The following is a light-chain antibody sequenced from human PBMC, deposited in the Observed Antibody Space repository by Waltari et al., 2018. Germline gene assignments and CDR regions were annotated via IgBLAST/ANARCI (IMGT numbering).Light chain of an antibody. V-gene: IGKV3-11*01. Sequence: EIVLTQSPATLSLSPGERAHLSCRASQTVSSYLAWYQQKPGQAPRLLIYDASNKATGIPARFSGSGSGTDFTLTISSLEPEDFAVYYCQQRNEWPPTFGQGTRLEIK. CDR2: DAS. J-gene: IGKJ5*01. CDR3: QQRNEWPPT. CDR1: QTVSSY.